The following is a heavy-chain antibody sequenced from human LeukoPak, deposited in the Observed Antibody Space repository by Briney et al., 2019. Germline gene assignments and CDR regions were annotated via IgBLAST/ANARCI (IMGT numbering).Heavy chain of an antibody. CDR2: ISGSGYST. Sequence: GGSLRLSCVASGFTFNNYAMTWVRQAPGKGLEWVSAISGSGYSTYYADSVKGRFTISGDNSKNTLYLQMNSLRAEDTAVYYCARDYDFWSGYYGTYMDVWGKGTTVTVSS. V-gene: IGHV3-23*01. CDR3: ARDYDFWSGYYGTYMDV. D-gene: IGHD3-3*01. J-gene: IGHJ6*03. CDR1: GFTFNNYA.